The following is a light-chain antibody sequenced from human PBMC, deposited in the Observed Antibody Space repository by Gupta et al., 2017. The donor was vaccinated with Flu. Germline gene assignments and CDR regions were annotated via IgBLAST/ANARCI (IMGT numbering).Light chain of an antibody. CDR3: AAWDNSLNGVV. V-gene: IGLV1-44*01. J-gene: IGLJ2*01. CDR2: NTN. Sequence: SVLPHPPSSSASPRRTVTVACSGTSSNIGNNNVNWYQHLPGTAPKLLIYNTNQQSSGVPDRFSGSKSGTSASLAISGLQSEDEADYYCAAWDNSLNGVVFGGGTKLTVL. CDR1: SSNIGNNN.